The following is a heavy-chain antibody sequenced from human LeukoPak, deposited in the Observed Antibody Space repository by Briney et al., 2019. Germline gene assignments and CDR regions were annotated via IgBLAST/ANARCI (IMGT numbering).Heavy chain of an antibody. Sequence: GGSLRLSCAASGFTFSSYSMNWVRQAPGKGLEWVSSTSSSSSYIYYADSVKGRFTISRDNAKNSLYMQMNSLRAEDTAVYYCARGGPTVSVDYWGQGTLVTVSS. CDR2: TSSSSSYI. CDR3: ARGGPTVSVDY. V-gene: IGHV3-21*01. J-gene: IGHJ4*02. D-gene: IGHD4-17*01. CDR1: GFTFSSYS.